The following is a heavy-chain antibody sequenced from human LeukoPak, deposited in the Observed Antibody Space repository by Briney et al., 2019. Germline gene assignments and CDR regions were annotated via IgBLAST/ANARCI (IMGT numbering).Heavy chain of an antibody. Sequence: GGSLRLSCAASGFTFSSYSMNWVRQAPGKGLEWVSYISSSSSTIYYADSVKGRFTISRDNAKNSLYLQMNSLRAEDTAVYYCARDGVGAPGAFDIWGQGTMVTVSS. V-gene: IGHV3-48*01. J-gene: IGHJ3*02. CDR2: ISSSSSTI. CDR1: GFTFSSYS. CDR3: ARDGVGAPGAFDI. D-gene: IGHD1-26*01.